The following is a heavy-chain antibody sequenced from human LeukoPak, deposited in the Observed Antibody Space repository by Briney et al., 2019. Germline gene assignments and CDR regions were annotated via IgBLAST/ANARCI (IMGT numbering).Heavy chain of an antibody. CDR2: INTNTGNP. J-gene: IGHJ5*02. CDR1: GYTFTSYA. D-gene: IGHD1-14*01. Sequence: GASVKVSCKASGYTFTSYAMNWVRQAPGQGLEWMGWINTNTGNPTYAQGFTGRFVFSLDTSVSTAYLQISSLKAEDTAVYYCARDRWWPELDGFDPWGQGTLVTVSS. V-gene: IGHV7-4-1*02. CDR3: ARDRWWPELDGFDP.